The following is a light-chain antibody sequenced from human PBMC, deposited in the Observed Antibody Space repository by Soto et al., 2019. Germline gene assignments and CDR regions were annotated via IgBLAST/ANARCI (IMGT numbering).Light chain of an antibody. V-gene: IGKV1-39*01. CDR2: STS. J-gene: IGKJ2*01. Sequence: DVQLTQSPSSLSASIGDRVTITCRASENIDTYLNWYAQRRGKAPRLLISSTSILQSGVPSRFSGSGSGTVFTLTISSLLPEDFVTYHCQQSFATPYTFGQGPRWIS. CDR1: ENIDTY. CDR3: QQSFATPYT.